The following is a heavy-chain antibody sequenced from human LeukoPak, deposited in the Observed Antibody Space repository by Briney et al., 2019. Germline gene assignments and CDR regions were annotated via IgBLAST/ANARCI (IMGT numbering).Heavy chain of an antibody. CDR2: NYTSGST. D-gene: IGHD3-10*01. J-gene: IGHJ5*02. Sequence: SETLSLTCTVSGGSISSYYWSWIRQPAGKGLEWIGRNYTSGSTNYNPSLKSRVTMSVDTSKNQFSLKLSSVTAADTAVYYCARDGDLAYYYGSGSYSPPWFDPWGQGTLVTVSS. V-gene: IGHV4-4*07. CDR3: ARDGDLAYYYGSGSYSPPWFDP. CDR1: GGSISSYY.